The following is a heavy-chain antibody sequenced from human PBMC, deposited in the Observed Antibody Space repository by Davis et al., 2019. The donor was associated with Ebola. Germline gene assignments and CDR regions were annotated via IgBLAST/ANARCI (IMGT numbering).Heavy chain of an antibody. V-gene: IGHV1-8*01. Sequence: AASVKVSCKASGYTFTSYDINWVRQATGQGLEWMGWMNPNSGNTGYAQKFQGRVTMTRNTSISTAYMELSSLRSEDTAVYYCARGQQLYWYFDLWGRGTLVTVSS. CDR3: ARGQQLYWYFDL. D-gene: IGHD6-13*01. CDR2: MNPNSGNT. CDR1: GYTFTSYD. J-gene: IGHJ2*01.